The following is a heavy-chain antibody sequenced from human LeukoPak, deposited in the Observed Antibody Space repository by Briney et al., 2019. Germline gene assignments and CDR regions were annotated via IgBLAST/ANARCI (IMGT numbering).Heavy chain of an antibody. J-gene: IGHJ4*02. V-gene: IGHV3-15*01. CDR2: IKSKTDGGTT. Sequence: KAGGSLRLSCAASGFTFSNAWMSWVRQAPGKGLEWVGRIKSKTDGGTTDYAAPVKGRFTISRDDSKNTLYLQMNSLKTEDTAVYYCTTDYYYDSSGLSDYWGQGTLVTVPS. CDR1: GFTFSNAW. CDR3: TTDYYYDSSGLSDY. D-gene: IGHD3-22*01.